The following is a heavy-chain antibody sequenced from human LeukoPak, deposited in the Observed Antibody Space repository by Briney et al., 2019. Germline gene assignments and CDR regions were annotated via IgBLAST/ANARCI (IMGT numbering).Heavy chain of an antibody. CDR3: ARATSYGGYGY. CDR1: GGSISSYY. V-gene: IGHV4-59*01. Sequence: SETLSLTCTVSGGSISSYYWSWIRQPPGKGLEWIGYIYYSGSTNYNPSLKSRVTISVDTSKNQFSLKLSSVTAADTAAYYCARATSYGGYGYWGQGTLVTVSS. D-gene: IGHD5-12*01. J-gene: IGHJ4*02. CDR2: IYYSGST.